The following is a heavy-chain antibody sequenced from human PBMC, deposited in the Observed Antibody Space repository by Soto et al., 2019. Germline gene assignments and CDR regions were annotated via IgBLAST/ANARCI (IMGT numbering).Heavy chain of an antibody. Sequence: QVQLVQSGAEVKKPGSSVKVSCKASGGTFNSYTISWVRQAPGQGLEWMGRIIPILGIANYAQKFQGRVTITADKSTSTAYMELSSLRSEDTAVYYCARAKGARYCSGGSCYLDYWGQGTLVTVSS. CDR2: IIPILGIA. J-gene: IGHJ4*02. V-gene: IGHV1-69*02. CDR1: GGTFNSYT. CDR3: ARAKGARYCSGGSCYLDY. D-gene: IGHD2-15*01.